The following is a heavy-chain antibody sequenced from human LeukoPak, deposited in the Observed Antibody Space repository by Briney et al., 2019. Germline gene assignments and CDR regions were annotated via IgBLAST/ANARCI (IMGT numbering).Heavy chain of an antibody. CDR2: IYYSGNT. CDR3: ARHITKRSSSGWFDP. V-gene: IGHV4-39*01. Sequence: SETLSLTCTVSGGSISSSSYFWGWIRQPPGEGLEWIASIYYSGNTFYNLSLKSRVTISIDTSKNQFSLKLSSVTAADTAVYYCARHITKRSSSGWFDPWGQGTPVTVSS. CDR1: GGSISSSSYF. J-gene: IGHJ5*02. D-gene: IGHD3-10*01.